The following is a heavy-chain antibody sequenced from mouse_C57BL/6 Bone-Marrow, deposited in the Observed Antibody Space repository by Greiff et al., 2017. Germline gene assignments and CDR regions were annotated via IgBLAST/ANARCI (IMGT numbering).Heavy chain of an antibody. CDR3: TTVYDSWYFEV. CDR2: IDPENGDT. Sequence: EVQLQQSGAELVRPGASVKLSCTASGFNIKDDYMHWVKQRPEQGLEWIGWIDPENGDTEYASKFQGKATITADTSSNTAYLQLSSLTSEDTAVYYCTTVYDSWYFEVWGTGTTVTVSS. V-gene: IGHV14-4*01. D-gene: IGHD2-3*01. J-gene: IGHJ1*03. CDR1: GFNIKDDY.